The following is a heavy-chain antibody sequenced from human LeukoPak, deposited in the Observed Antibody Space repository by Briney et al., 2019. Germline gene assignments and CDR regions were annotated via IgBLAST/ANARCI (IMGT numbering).Heavy chain of an antibody. CDR2: ISYDGSNK. Sequence: GGSLRLSCAASGFTFSSYAMHWVRQAPGKGLEWVAVISYDGSNKYYADSVKGRFTISRDNSKNTLYLQMNSLRAEDTAVYYCARGDFTTIVVVISAFDIWGQGTMVTVSS. CDR1: GFTFSSYA. J-gene: IGHJ3*02. CDR3: ARGDFTTIVVVISAFDI. D-gene: IGHD3-22*01. V-gene: IGHV3-30-3*01.